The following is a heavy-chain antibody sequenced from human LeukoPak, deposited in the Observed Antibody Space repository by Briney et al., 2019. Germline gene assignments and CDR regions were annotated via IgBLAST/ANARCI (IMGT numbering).Heavy chain of an antibody. CDR2: ICSGGTS. J-gene: IGHJ4*02. V-gene: IGHV3-53*01. CDR3: AKDALEGVY. D-gene: IGHD1-1*01. CDR1: GITVSTNY. Sequence: GGSLRPSCAASGITVSTNYMNWVRQAPGKGLEWVSVICSGGTSYYADSVKGRFTISRDNSKNTLYLQMNSLRAEDTAVYYCAKDALEGVYWGQGTLVTVSS.